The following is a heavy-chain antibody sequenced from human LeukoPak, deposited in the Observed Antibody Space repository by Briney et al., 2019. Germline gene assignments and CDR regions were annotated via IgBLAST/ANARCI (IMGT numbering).Heavy chain of an antibody. CDR2: IYYSGST. Sequence: SETPSLTCTVSGGSISSSSYYWGWIRQPPGKGLEWIGSIYYSGSTYYNPSLKSRVTISVDTSKNQFSLKLSSVTAADTAVYYCARPRGYSYGWTYAFDIWGQGTMVTVSS. CDR1: GGSISSSSYY. J-gene: IGHJ3*02. CDR3: ARPRGYSYGWTYAFDI. D-gene: IGHD5-18*01. V-gene: IGHV4-39*01.